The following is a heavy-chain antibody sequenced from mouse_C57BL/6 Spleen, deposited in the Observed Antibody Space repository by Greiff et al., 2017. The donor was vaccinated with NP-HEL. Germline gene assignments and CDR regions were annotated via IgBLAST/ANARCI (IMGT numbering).Heavy chain of an antibody. J-gene: IGHJ2*01. V-gene: IGHV5-6*01. Sequence: EVKVVESGGDLVKPGGSLKLSCAASGFTFSSYGMSWVRQTPDKRLEWVATISSGGSYTYYPDSVKGRFTISRDNAKNTLYLQMSSLKSEDTAMYYCAEGSGYHYWGQGTTLTVSS. CDR1: GFTFSSYG. CDR2: ISSGGSYT. D-gene: IGHD3-2*02. CDR3: AEGSGYHY.